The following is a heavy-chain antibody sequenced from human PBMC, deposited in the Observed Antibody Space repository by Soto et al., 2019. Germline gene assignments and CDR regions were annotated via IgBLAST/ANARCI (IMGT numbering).Heavy chain of an antibody. CDR1: GFTFSNFA. D-gene: IGHD1-1*01. J-gene: IGHJ4*02. V-gene: IGHV3-23*01. CDR2: ISGSGDDT. Sequence: QLLESGGGFVQPGGSLRLSCVASGFTFSNFAMAWVRQAPGEGLEWVSAISGSGDDTFYADSMKGRFTISRDNSKDTLYLQIKSLRAEDTAVYYCANPIPKTGTTFGLWGQGTMVTVSS. CDR3: ANPIPKTGTTFGL.